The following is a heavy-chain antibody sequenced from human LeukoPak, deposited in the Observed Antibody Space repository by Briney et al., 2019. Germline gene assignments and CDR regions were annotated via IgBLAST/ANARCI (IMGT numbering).Heavy chain of an antibody. D-gene: IGHD6-19*01. Sequence: SETLSLTCSVSGGSISSYYWSWIRQPAGKGLEWIGRIYTSGSTNYNPSLKSRVIMSVDTSKNQFSLKLSSVTAADTAVYYCARGSGYSSGWYGYYYYYMDVWGKGTTVTVSS. V-gene: IGHV4-4*07. CDR2: IYTSGST. CDR3: ARGSGYSSGWYGYYYYYMDV. J-gene: IGHJ6*03. CDR1: GGSISSYY.